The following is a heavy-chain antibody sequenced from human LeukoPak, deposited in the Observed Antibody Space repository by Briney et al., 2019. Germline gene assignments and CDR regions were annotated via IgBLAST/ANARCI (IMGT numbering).Heavy chain of an antibody. D-gene: IGHD6-13*01. CDR1: GFTLNNYA. J-gene: IGHJ6*02. Sequence: PGGSLRLSCAASGFTLNNYAMNWVRQAPGKGLEWVSVISGSGGSTYYADSVKGRFTISRDNSKNTLYLQMNSLRAEDTAVYYCARDPDSSSWYRINYYYGMDVWGQGTTVTVSS. V-gene: IGHV3-23*01. CDR3: ARDPDSSSWYRINYYYGMDV. CDR2: ISGSGGST.